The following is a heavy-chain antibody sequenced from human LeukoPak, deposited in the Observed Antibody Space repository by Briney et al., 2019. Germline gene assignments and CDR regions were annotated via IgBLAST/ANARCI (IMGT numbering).Heavy chain of an antibody. Sequence: PGGSLRLSCAASGFTFSSYSMNWVRQAPGKGLEWVSSISSSSSYIYYADSVKGRFTISRDNAKNSLYLQMNSLIAEDTAVYYCGRRGGTNSRYDILTGYYRYYFDYWGQGTLVTVSS. CDR3: GRRGGTNSRYDILTGYYRYYFDY. D-gene: IGHD3-9*01. J-gene: IGHJ4*02. CDR1: GFTFSSYS. V-gene: IGHV3-21*01. CDR2: ISSSSSYI.